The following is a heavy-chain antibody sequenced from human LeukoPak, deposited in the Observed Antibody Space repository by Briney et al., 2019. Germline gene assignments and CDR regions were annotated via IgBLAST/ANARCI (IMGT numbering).Heavy chain of an antibody. CDR3: AREASGSYYSFFLDY. CDR2: INPNNGDT. CDR1: GYTFTGDY. J-gene: IGHJ4*02. D-gene: IGHD3-10*01. Sequence: GASVKVSCKASGYTFTGDYVHWVRRAPGQGLEWMAWINPNNGDTNSAQKFQGRVTITRDTSISTVYMELSRLTSDDTVVYYCAREASGSYYSFFLDYWGQGTLVAVSS. V-gene: IGHV1-2*02.